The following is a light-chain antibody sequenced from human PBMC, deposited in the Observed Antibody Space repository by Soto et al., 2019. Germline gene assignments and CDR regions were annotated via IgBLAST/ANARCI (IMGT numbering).Light chain of an antibody. J-gene: IGLJ1*01. CDR3: SSYTTSSTYV. Sequence: QSALTQPASVSGSPGQSITISCTGTSSDVGGYSYISWYQHNPGRAPKLMIYDVSNRPSGVSDRFSGSKSGNTAFLTISRLQAEDEADYYCSSYTTSSTYVFGGGTKLTVL. CDR1: SSDVGGYSY. V-gene: IGLV2-14*03. CDR2: DVS.